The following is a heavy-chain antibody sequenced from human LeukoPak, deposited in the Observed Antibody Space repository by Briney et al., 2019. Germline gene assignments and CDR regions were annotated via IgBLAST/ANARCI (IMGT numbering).Heavy chain of an antibody. Sequence: GGSLRLSCAASGFVFSTYAIHWVRHVPGKGLEYVSGINGNGDYTDYANSVKGRFTISRDNFKNTVYLQMGSLRAEDMAVYYCARDLFSGAEMATIDYWGQGTLVTVSS. V-gene: IGHV3-64*01. CDR3: ARDLFSGAEMATIDY. CDR1: GFVFSTYA. J-gene: IGHJ4*02. CDR2: INGNGDYT. D-gene: IGHD5-24*01.